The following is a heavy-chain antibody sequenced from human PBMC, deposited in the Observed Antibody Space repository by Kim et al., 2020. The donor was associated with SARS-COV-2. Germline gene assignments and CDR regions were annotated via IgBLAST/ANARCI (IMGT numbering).Heavy chain of an antibody. CDR3: ARLRSGDCSGGSCYVWGVPNWFDP. CDR1: GYSFTSYW. D-gene: IGHD2-15*01. V-gene: IGHV5-51*01. J-gene: IGHJ5*02. CDR2: IYPGDSDT. Sequence: GESLKISCKGSGYSFTSYWIGWVRQMPGKGLEWMGIIYPGDSDTRYSPSFQGQVTISADKSISTAYLQWSSLKASDTAMYYCARLRSGDCSGGSCYVWGVPNWFDPWGQGTLVTVSS.